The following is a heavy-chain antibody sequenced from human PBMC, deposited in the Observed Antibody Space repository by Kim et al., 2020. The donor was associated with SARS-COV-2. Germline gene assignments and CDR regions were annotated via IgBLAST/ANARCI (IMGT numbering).Heavy chain of an antibody. D-gene: IGHD3-10*01. CDR1: GGSIVSGGYY. V-gene: IGHV4-31*03. CDR2: ITYTAAA. Sequence: SETLSLTCTVSGGSIVSGGYYWSWMRQRTGKRLEGVGNITYTAAAYYNPSLENRPTISLDAAANQVSLKLNSVSDADTADYYCARETGESSVD. J-gene: IGHJ3*02. CDR3: ARETGESSVD.